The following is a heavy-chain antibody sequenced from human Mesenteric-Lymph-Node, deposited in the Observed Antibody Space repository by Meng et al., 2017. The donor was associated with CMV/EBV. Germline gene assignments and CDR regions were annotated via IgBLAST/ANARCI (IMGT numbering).Heavy chain of an antibody. Sequence: GESLKISCAASGFTFSSYAMSWVRQAPGKGLEWVANIKQDGSEKHYVDSVKGRFTISRDNAKNSLDLQMKSLRAEDTAVYYCAREGNYFYYYVMDVWGQGTTVTVSS. J-gene: IGHJ6*02. V-gene: IGHV3-7*01. CDR2: IKQDGSEK. CDR3: AREGNYFYYYVMDV. CDR1: GFTFSSYA.